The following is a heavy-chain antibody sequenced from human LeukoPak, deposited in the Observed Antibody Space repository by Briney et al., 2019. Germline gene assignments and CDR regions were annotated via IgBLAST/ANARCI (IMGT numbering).Heavy chain of an antibody. CDR2: VYRSGNT. CDR3: ARDDFEYSVHYGMDV. V-gene: IGHV4-4*07. J-gene: IGHJ6*02. D-gene: IGHD3-9*01. CDR1: GGSISTHY. Sequence: SETLSLTCSVSGGSISTHYGSWIRQPAGKGLEWIGRVYRSGNTNYNPSLKSRVTMSVDTSKNQISLRLRSVTAAGTAVYYCARDDFEYSVHYGMDVWGQGTTVTVSS.